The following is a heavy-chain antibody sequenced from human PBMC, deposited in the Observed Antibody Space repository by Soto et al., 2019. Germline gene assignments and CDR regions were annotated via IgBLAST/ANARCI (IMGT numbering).Heavy chain of an antibody. D-gene: IGHD5-18*01. CDR2: ISGGVIST. Sequence: EVQLLESGGGLVQPGGSLRLSCAVSGLTFSNYAMSWVRQAPGKGLEWVSGISGGVISTYYADSVKGRFTISRDNSRNSVYRKVTSMRADDTAVYYCAKEGGYNYGYTVHWGQGSPITV. CDR3: AKEGGYNYGYTVH. CDR1: GLTFSNYA. J-gene: IGHJ4*02. V-gene: IGHV3-23*01.